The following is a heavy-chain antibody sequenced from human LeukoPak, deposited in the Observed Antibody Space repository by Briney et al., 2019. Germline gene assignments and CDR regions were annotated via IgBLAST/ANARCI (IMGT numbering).Heavy chain of an antibody. Sequence: SETLSLTCAVYGGSFSGYYWSWIRQPPGKGLEWIGEINHSGSTNYNPSLKSRVTISVDTSKNQFSLKLSSVTAADTAVYYCARGRYCSSTSCYKRVFDYWGQGTLATVSS. CDR2: INHSGST. CDR1: GGSFSGYY. V-gene: IGHV4-34*01. D-gene: IGHD2-2*01. CDR3: ARGRYCSSTSCYKRVFDY. J-gene: IGHJ4*02.